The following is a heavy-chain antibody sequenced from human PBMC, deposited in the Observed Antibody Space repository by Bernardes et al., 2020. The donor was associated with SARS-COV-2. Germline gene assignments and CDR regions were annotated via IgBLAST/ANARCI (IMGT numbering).Heavy chain of an antibody. J-gene: IGHJ4*02. CDR3: ARGSRGYAYDY. CDR1: GGSISSSPNW. CDR2: IYYSGNT. Sequence: SETLSLTCSVPGGSISSSPNWWSWVRQPPGKGLEWIGVIYYSGNTNYNPSVKNRVTILVDKSKNQFSLSLSSVTAADTAIYYCARGSRGYAYDYWGQGTLVTVSS. V-gene: IGHV4-4*02. D-gene: IGHD5-18*01.